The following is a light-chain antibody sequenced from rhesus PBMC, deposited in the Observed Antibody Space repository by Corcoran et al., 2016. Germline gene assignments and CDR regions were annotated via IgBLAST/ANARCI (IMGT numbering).Light chain of an antibody. J-gene: IGLJ1*01. V-gene: IGLV2-23*01. Sequence: QAALTQPPSVSGSPGQSVTMSCTGTSSAIGLYNYVSWYQQHPGKAPQLRIYDVTKRPPGGSDRFSGSKSGNTASLTISGLQIEDEADYYCSSYVDTNIFVFGSGTRLTVL. CDR3: SSYVDTNIFV. CDR2: DVT. CDR1: SSAIGLYNY.